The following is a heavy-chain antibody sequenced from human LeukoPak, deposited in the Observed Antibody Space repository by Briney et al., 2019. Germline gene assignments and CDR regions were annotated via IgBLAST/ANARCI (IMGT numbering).Heavy chain of an antibody. CDR2: ISAYNGNT. Sequence: GASVKVSCKASGYTFTSYGISWVRQAPGQGLEWMGWISAYNGNTNYAQKLQGRVTMTTDTSTSTAYMELRSLRSDDTAVYYCARDAIGYCSSTSCYVWFDPWGQGTLVTVSS. CDR3: ARDAIGYCSSTSCYVWFDP. J-gene: IGHJ5*02. D-gene: IGHD2-2*01. CDR1: GYTFTSYG. V-gene: IGHV1-18*04.